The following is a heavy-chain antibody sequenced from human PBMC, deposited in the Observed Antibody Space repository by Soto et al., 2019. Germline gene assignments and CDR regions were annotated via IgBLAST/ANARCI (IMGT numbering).Heavy chain of an antibody. J-gene: IGHJ5*02. CDR3: ARLLLSRVGFDP. V-gene: IGHV5-10-1*01. D-gene: IGHD3-16*02. CDR2: IDPSDSYT. CDR1: GYSFSSYL. Sequence: RGALKISRKGSGYSFSSYLISWGGQMPGKGLEWMGRIDPSDSYTNYSPSFQGHVTISADKSISTAYLQWSSLKASDTAMYYCARLLLSRVGFDPWGQGTLVTVSS.